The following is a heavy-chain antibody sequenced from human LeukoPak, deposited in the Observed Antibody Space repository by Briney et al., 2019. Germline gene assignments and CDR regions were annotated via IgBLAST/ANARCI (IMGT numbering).Heavy chain of an antibody. CDR3: ARVYSSGWLGKYDAFDI. D-gene: IGHD6-19*01. J-gene: IGHJ3*02. CDR1: GFIFSAYA. Sequence: GGSLRLSCAASGFIFSAYAMTWVRQAPGKGPEWVSTIAYSGSYYADSVKGRFSISRDDSKDTLYLQMNSLRADDTAVYYCARVYSSGWLGKYDAFDIWGQGTMVTVSS. CDR2: IAYSGS. V-gene: IGHV3-23*01.